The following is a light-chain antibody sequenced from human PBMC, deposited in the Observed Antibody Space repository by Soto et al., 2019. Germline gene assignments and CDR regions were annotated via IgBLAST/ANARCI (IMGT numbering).Light chain of an antibody. CDR3: GSWDSSLSDYV. CDR2: DDN. J-gene: IGLJ1*01. V-gene: IGLV1-51*01. CDR1: SSNIGGNS. Sequence: QSVLTQPPSVSAAPGQKVTISCSGSSSNIGGNSVSWYQQLPGTAPKLLIYDDNKRPSGIPDRFSGSKSGTSATLGITGFQTGDEADHYCGSWDSSLSDYVFGNATKLTV.